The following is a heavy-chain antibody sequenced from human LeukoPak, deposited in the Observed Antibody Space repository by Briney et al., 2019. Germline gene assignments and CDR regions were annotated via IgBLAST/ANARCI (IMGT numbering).Heavy chain of an antibody. Sequence: GGSLRLSCAASGFTLGNYAMHWVRQAPGKGLEWVSGISWNSGSIGYADSVKGRFTISRDNAKNSLYLQMNSLRAEDTALYFCAKGYCSTTSCFKDYWGQGTLVTVSS. CDR3: AKGYCSTTSCFKDY. D-gene: IGHD2-2*01. CDR2: ISWNSGSI. V-gene: IGHV3-9*01. CDR1: GFTLGNYA. J-gene: IGHJ4*02.